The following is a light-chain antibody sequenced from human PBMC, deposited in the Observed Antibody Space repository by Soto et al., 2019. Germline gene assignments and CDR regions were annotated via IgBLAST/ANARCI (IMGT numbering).Light chain of an antibody. CDR1: NIGSKS. CDR3: QAWDSSSVV. CDR2: DDS. Sequence: SYELTQPPSVSVAPGQTARVSCGGNNIGSKSVHWYQQRPGQAPVQVVYDDSDRPSGIPERFSGANSGNTATLTISGTQAMDEADYYCQAWDSSSVVFGGGTKVTVL. V-gene: IGLV3-21*02. J-gene: IGLJ2*01.